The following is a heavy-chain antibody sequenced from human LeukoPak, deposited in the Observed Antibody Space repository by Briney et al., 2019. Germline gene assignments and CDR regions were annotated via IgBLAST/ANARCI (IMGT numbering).Heavy chain of an antibody. CDR2: IYYSGST. D-gene: IGHD2-21*02. CDR1: GGSISSGGYY. J-gene: IGHJ4*02. V-gene: IGHV4-31*03. Sequence: SQTLSLTCTVSGGSISSGGYYWSWIRQHPGKGLEWIGYIYYSGSTYYNPSLKSRVTISVDTSKNQFSLKLSSVTAADTAVYYCARTSRSREYIVVVTASPWFVYWGQGTLVTVSS. CDR3: ARTSRSREYIVVVTASPWFVY.